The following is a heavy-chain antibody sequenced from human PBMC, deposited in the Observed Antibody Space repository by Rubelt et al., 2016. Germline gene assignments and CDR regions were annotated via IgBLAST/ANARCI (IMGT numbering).Heavy chain of an antibody. D-gene: IGHD6-19*01. CDR1: GYSFTTYS. CDR2: INAGNGNT. CDR3: ARVIWGSGWSNNWFDP. Sequence: VQLVQSGAEVKKPGASVKVSCKAAGYSFTTYSIHWVRQAPGQRLEWMGWINAGNGNTKYSQKFQGRVTITRDTSASPAYMELSSLRSEDTAVYYCARVIWGSGWSNNWFDPWGQGTLVTVSS. J-gene: IGHJ5*02. V-gene: IGHV1-3*01.